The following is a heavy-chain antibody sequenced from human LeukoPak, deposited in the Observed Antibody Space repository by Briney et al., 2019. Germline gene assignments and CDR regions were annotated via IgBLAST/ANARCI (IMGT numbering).Heavy chain of an antibody. J-gene: IGHJ4*02. D-gene: IGHD3-10*01. Sequence: ASVKVSCKASGYTFTGYYMHWVRQAPGQGLEWMGRINPNSGGTNYAQKFQGRVTMTRDTSISTAYMELSRLRSDDTAVYYCAILLWFGELSRRDYWGQGTLVTVSS. CDR2: INPNSGGT. CDR3: AILLWFGELSRRDY. CDR1: GYTFTGYY. V-gene: IGHV1-2*06.